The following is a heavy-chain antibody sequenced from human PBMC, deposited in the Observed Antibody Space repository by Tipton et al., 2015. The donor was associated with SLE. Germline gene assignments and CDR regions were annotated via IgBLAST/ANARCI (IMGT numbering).Heavy chain of an antibody. D-gene: IGHD1-26*01. CDR3: ASASGDRIYYFDY. CDR1: GGSISSSSYY. Sequence: GSLRLSCTVSGGSISSSSYYWGWIRQPPGKGLEWIGSIYYSGSTYYNPSLKSRVTISVDTSKNQFSLKPSSVTAADTAVYYCASASGDRIYYFDYWGQGTLVTVSS. J-gene: IGHJ4*02. CDR2: IYYSGST. V-gene: IGHV4-39*07.